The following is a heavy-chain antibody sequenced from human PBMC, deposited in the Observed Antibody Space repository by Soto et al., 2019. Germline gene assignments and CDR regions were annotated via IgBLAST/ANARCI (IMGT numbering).Heavy chain of an antibody. D-gene: IGHD3-22*01. J-gene: IGHJ6*02. CDR1: GFTFSSYS. Sequence: WGSLRLSCAASGFTFSSYSMNWVRQAPGKGLGWVSSISSSSSYIYYADSVKGRFTISRDNAKNSLYLQMNSLRAEDTAVYYCARVKDYYDSSGYYFSGMDVWGQGTTVTVSS. CDR3: ARVKDYYDSSGYYFSGMDV. CDR2: ISSSSSYI. V-gene: IGHV3-21*01.